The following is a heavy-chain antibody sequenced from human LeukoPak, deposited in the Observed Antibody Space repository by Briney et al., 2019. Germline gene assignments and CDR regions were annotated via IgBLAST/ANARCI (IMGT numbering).Heavy chain of an antibody. V-gene: IGHV4-59*01. CDR3: ARDRRSGSGSSFSLGIDV. Sequence: SETLSLTCTVSGDSISSYYWSWIRQPPGKGLEWIGYIYYSGSTKYNPSLKSRVTMSLDTSKSQFSLKLNSVTAADTAVYYCARDRRSGSGSSFSLGIDVWGQGTTVTVSS. D-gene: IGHD3-10*01. CDR1: GDSISSYY. CDR2: IYYSGST. J-gene: IGHJ6*02.